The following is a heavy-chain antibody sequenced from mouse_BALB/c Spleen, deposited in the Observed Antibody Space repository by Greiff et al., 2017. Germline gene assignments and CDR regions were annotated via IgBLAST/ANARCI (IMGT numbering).Heavy chain of an antibody. V-gene: IGHV1-82*01. D-gene: IGHD2-2*01. CDR2: IYPGDGDT. Sequence: VQLQQSGPELVKPGASVKISCKASGYAFSSYWMNWVKQRPGQGLEWIGRIYPGDGDTNYNGKFKGKATLTADKSSSSAYMQLSRLTSVDSAVYFCARAGRLSYYFDYWGQGTTLTVSS. J-gene: IGHJ2*01. CDR3: ARAGRLSYYFDY. CDR1: GYAFSSYW.